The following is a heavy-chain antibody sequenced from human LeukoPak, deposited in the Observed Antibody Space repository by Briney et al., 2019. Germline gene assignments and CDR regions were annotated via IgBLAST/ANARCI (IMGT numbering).Heavy chain of an antibody. D-gene: IGHD2-2*01. V-gene: IGHV3-21*01. CDR2: ISSSSSYI. CDR3: ARWRGSTSERSDY. CDR1: GFTFSSYS. J-gene: IGHJ4*02. Sequence: GGSLRLSCAASGFTFSSYSMNWVRRAPGKGLEWVSSISSSSSYIYYADSVKGRFTISRDNAKNSLYLQMNSLRAEDTAVYYCARWRGSTSERSDYWGQGTLVTVSS.